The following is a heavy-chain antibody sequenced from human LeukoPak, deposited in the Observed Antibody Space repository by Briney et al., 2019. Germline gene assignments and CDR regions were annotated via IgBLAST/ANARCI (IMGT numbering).Heavy chain of an antibody. CDR2: TYYRSKWYN. D-gene: IGHD6-19*01. CDR3: ARTSEWLVLDYFDY. Sequence: SQTLSLTCAISGDSVSTDSAAWNWIRQSPSRGLEWLGRTYYRSKWYNDYAVSVKSRITINPDTSKNQFSLQLNSVTPEDTAVYYCARTSEWLVLDYFDYWGQGTLVTVSS. V-gene: IGHV6-1*01. CDR1: GDSVSTDSAA. J-gene: IGHJ4*02.